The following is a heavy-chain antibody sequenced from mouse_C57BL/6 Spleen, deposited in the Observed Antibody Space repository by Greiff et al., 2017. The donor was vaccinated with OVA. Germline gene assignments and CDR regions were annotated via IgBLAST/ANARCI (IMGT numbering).Heavy chain of an antibody. CDR2: INPNNGGT. Sequence: VQLQQSGPELVKPGASVKIPCKASGYTFTDYNMDWVKQSHGKSLEWIGDINPNNGGTIYNQKFKGKATLTVDKSSSTAYMELSSLTSEDTAVYYCARRDYYGSSYEGYFDVWGTGTTVTVSS. CDR3: ARRDYYGSSYEGYFDV. J-gene: IGHJ1*03. D-gene: IGHD1-1*01. CDR1: GYTFTDYN. V-gene: IGHV1-18*01.